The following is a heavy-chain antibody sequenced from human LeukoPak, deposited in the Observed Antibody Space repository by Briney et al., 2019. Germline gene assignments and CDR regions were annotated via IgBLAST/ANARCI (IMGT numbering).Heavy chain of an antibody. CDR2: IFTSGIT. Sequence: PSETLSLTCTVSGGSISSGSYYWSWIRQPAGKGLEWIGRIFTSGITNYNPSLKSRVTVSVDTSKNQFSLKLNSVTAADTAVYYCAKDGYSSSMDVWGKGTTVTVSS. V-gene: IGHV4-61*02. J-gene: IGHJ6*03. CDR3: AKDGYSSSMDV. CDR1: GGSISSGSYY. D-gene: IGHD6-13*01.